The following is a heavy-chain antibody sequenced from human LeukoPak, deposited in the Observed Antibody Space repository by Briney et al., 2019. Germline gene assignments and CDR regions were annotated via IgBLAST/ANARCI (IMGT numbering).Heavy chain of an antibody. CDR1: DYSISNGYY. V-gene: IGHV4-38-2*02. Sequence: SETLSLTCTVSDYSISNGYYWGWIRQPPGKGLEWIGSIYHSGSTYYNPSLKSRVTISVDTSKNQFSLKLSSVTAADTAVYYCARGSGSFPYYYYYMDVWGKGTTVTVSS. J-gene: IGHJ6*03. CDR3: ARGSGSFPYYYYYMDV. CDR2: IYHSGST. D-gene: IGHD3-10*01.